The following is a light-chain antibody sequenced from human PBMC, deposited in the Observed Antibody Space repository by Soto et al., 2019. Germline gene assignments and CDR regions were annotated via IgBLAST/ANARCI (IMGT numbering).Light chain of an antibody. CDR2: GGS. CDR1: QSVSSN. J-gene: IGKJ2*01. CDR3: QQYNNWPPMYT. V-gene: IGKV3-15*01. Sequence: EIVMTQSPATLSVSPGERATLSCRASQSVSSNLAWYQQKPGQAPRLLIYGGSTRATGIPARFSGSGSGTEFTLTISSLQSEDFAVYYCQQYNNWPPMYTFGQGTKLEIQ.